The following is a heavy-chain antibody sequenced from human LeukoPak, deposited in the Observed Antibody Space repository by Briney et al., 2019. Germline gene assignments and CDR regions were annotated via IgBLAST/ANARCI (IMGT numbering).Heavy chain of an antibody. V-gene: IGHV3-48*03. CDR1: GFTFSSYE. CDR2: ISSSGSTI. CDR3: AELGITMIGGV. D-gene: IGHD3-10*02. Sequence: GGSLRLSCAASGFTFSSYEMNWVRQAPGEGLEWVSYISSSGSTIYYADSVKGRFTISRDNAKTSLYLQMNSLRAEDTAVYYCAELGITMIGGVWGKGTTVTISS. J-gene: IGHJ6*04.